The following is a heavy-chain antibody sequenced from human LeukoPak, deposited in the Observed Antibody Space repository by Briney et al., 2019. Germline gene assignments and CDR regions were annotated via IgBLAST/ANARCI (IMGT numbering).Heavy chain of an antibody. Sequence: GGSLRLSCAASGFTSSSYSMNWVRQAPGKGLEWVSSISRNSGYIYYADSVKGRFTISRDNAKNSLYLQMNSLRAEDTAVYYCARDGYCSSTSCWAMYYYYGMDVWGKGTTVTVSS. J-gene: IGHJ6*04. V-gene: IGHV3-21*01. CDR1: GFTSSSYS. CDR2: ISRNSGYI. D-gene: IGHD2-2*03. CDR3: ARDGYCSSTSCWAMYYYYGMDV.